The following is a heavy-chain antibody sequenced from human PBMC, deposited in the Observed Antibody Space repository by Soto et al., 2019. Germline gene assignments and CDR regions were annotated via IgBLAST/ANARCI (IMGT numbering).Heavy chain of an antibody. Sequence: PSETLSLTCTVSGGSISSYYWSWIRQPPGKGLEWIGYIYYSGSTNYNPSLKSRVTISVDTSKNQFSLKLSSVTAADTAVYYCARGVGVQLWSRGNLFDYWGQGTLVTVSS. V-gene: IGHV4-59*01. J-gene: IGHJ4*02. D-gene: IGHD5-18*01. CDR3: ARGVGVQLWSRGNLFDY. CDR1: GGSISSYY. CDR2: IYYSGST.